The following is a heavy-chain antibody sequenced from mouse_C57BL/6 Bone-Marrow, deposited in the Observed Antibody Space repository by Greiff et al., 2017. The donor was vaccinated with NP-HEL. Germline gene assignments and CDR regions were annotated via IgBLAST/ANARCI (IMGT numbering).Heavy chain of an antibody. Sequence: QVQLQQPGAELVRPGTSVKLSCKASGYTFTSYWLHWVKQRPGQGLEWIGVIVPSDSYTNYNQKFKGKATLTVDTSSSPAYMQLSSLTSEDSAVYDCARFPRGWYFDVWGTGTTVTVSS. J-gene: IGHJ1*03. V-gene: IGHV1-59*01. CDR3: ARFPRGWYFDV. CDR2: IVPSDSYT. CDR1: GYTFTSYW.